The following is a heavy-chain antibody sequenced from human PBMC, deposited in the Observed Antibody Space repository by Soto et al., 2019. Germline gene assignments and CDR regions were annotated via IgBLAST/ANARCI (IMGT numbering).Heavy chain of an antibody. V-gene: IGHV3-7*01. Sequence: PGGSLRLSCVASGFAFSTYWMTWVRQAPGKGLEWVANIKPDGSEKYYVDSVKGRFTISRDNAKRSVYLQMDSLRAEDTAIYYCAVRYTDYWGQGALVTVSS. CDR3: AVRYTDY. CDR1: GFAFSTYW. CDR2: IKPDGSEK. D-gene: IGHD2-2*02. J-gene: IGHJ4*02.